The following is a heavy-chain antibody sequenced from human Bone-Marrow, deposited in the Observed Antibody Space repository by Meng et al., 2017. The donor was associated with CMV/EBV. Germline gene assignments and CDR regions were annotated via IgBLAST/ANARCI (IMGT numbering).Heavy chain of an antibody. D-gene: IGHD3-10*01. CDR2: IWYDGSNK. Sequence: GGSLRLSCAASGFTFSSYGMHWVRQAPGKGLEWVAVIWYDGSNKYYADSVKGRFTISRDNSKNTLYLQMNSLRAEDTAVYYCARRGSGSYSVYYYGMDVWGQGTTVTVSS. CDR1: GFTFSSYG. J-gene: IGHJ6*02. CDR3: ARRGSGSYSVYYYGMDV. V-gene: IGHV3-33*01.